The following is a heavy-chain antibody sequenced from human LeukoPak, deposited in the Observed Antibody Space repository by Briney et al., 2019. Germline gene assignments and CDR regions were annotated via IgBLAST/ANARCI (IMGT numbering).Heavy chain of an antibody. D-gene: IGHD6-13*01. CDR3: ARGPYSSSWYRTGLFDY. V-gene: IGHV4-34*01. Sequence: SETLSLTCAVYGGSFSGYYWSWIRQPPGKGLEWIGEINHSGGTNYNPSLKSRVTISVDTSKNQFSLKLSSVTAADTAVYYCARGPYSSSWYRTGLFDYWGQGTLVTVSS. J-gene: IGHJ4*02. CDR1: GGSFSGYY. CDR2: INHSGGT.